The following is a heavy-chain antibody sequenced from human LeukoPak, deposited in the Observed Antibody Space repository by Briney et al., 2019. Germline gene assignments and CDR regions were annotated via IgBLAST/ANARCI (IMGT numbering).Heavy chain of an antibody. CDR2: ISGSRT. D-gene: IGHD3-9*01. Sequence: GGSLRLSCAASGFTFSSYALSWVRQAPGKGLEWVSAISGSRTYYTDSVKGRFTISRDNSKNTLYLQMNSLRAEDTAVYYCAKTLTGGSSFDYWGQGTLVTVFS. J-gene: IGHJ4*02. V-gene: IGHV3-23*01. CDR3: AKTLTGGSSFDY. CDR1: GFTFSSYA.